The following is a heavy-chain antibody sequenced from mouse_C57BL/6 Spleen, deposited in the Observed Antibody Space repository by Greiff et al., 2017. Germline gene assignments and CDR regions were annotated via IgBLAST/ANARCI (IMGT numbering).Heavy chain of an antibody. CDR3: ARFTTTGVDY. CDR2: IDPSDSYT. V-gene: IGHV1-69*01. D-gene: IGHD1-1*01. CDR1: GYTFTSYW. J-gene: IGHJ2*01. Sequence: VQLQQPGAELVMPGASVKLSCKASGYTFTSYWMHWVKQRPGQGLEWIGEIDPSDSYTNYNQKFKGKSTLTVDKSSSTAYMQLSSLTSEDSAVYYCARFTTTGVDYWGQGTTLTVSS.